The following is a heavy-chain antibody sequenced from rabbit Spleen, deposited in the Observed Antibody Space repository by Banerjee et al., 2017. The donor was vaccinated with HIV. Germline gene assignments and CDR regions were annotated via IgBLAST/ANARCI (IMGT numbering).Heavy chain of an antibody. CDR1: GFTLSSYY. V-gene: IGHV1S43*01. Sequence: QEHLKESGGGLVQPGGSLKLSCKASGFTLSSYYMNWVRQAPGKGLELIACIRSGSSGSTWYASWAKGRFTITRSTSLNTVTLQLNSLTAADTATYFCARVCDDDDFYYFNLWGPGTLVTVS. D-gene: IGHD2-1*01. CDR2: IRSGSSGST. CDR3: ARVCDDDDFYYFNL. J-gene: IGHJ4*01.